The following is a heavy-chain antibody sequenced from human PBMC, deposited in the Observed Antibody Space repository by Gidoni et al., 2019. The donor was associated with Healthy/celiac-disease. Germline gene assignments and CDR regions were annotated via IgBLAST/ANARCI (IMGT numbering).Heavy chain of an antibody. D-gene: IGHD2-2*02. CDR1: GFNFSSYA. CDR3: ARDTHLGYCSSTSCYTYLFDP. V-gene: IGHV3-30-3*01. J-gene: IGHJ5*02. Sequence: QVQLVESGGGVVQPGRSLRLSCAASGFNFSSYAMHWVRQAPGKGLEWVAVISYDGINKYYADSVKGRFTISRDNSKNTLYLQMNSLRAEDTAVYYCARDTHLGYCSSTSCYTYLFDPWGQGTLVTVSS. CDR2: ISYDGINK.